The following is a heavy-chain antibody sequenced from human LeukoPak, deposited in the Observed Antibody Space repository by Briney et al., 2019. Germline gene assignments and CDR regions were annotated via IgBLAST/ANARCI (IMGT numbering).Heavy chain of an antibody. Sequence: KPSETLSLTCTVSGGSISSYYWNWIRQPPGKGLEWIGHIHYSGSTNYNPSLKSRVTISLDTSKKQFSLKLSSVTAADTAVYYCARQGFSSGWYYFDHWGQGTLVTASS. D-gene: IGHD6-19*01. CDR2: IHYSGST. V-gene: IGHV4-59*08. CDR1: GGSISSYY. CDR3: ARQGFSSGWYYFDH. J-gene: IGHJ4*02.